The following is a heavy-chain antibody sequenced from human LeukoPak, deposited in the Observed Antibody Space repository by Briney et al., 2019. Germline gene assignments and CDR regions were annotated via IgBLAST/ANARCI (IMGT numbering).Heavy chain of an antibody. D-gene: IGHD3-10*02. CDR2: IKEDGSEK. CDR1: KFTFSSYC. J-gene: IGHJ6*03. CDR3: ASLFPYYYYMDV. V-gene: IGHV3-7*01. Sequence: GGSLRLSCAASKFTFSSYCMSWVRQAPGKGLEWVANIKEDGSEKYYVDSVKRRFNIFRDNAKNSLYLQINSLRAEDTAVYYCASLFPYYYYMDVWGKGTTVTVSS.